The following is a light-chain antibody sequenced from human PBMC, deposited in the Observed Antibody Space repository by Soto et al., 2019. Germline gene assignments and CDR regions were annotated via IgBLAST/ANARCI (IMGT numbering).Light chain of an antibody. Sequence: EIVLTQSPCTLSLSPGERATLSCRASQSVSSNYVAWYRQRPGQAPRLLIYGASNRATGISDRFSGSGSGTDFTLTISRLEPEDFAVYYCQDYGSSRTFGQGTKVDIK. J-gene: IGKJ1*01. CDR1: QSVSSNY. CDR2: GAS. V-gene: IGKV3-20*01. CDR3: QDYGSSRT.